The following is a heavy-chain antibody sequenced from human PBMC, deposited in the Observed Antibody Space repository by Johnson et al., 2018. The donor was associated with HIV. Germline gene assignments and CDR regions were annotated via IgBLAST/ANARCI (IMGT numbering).Heavy chain of an antibody. D-gene: IGHD3-3*01. J-gene: IGHJ3*02. Sequence: QVQLVESGGGVVQPGRSLRLSCAASGFTFSSYGMHWVRQAPGKGLEWVAVLAYDGSNKYYADSVKGRFTISRDNSKSTLYLQMNSLRAEETAGYYCARVASGAFDIWGQGTMVTVSS. CDR1: GFTFSSYG. CDR3: ARVASGAFDI. CDR2: LAYDGSNK. V-gene: IGHV3-30*03.